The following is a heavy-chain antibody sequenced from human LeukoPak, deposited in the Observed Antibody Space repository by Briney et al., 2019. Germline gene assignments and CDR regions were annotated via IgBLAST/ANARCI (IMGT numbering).Heavy chain of an antibody. CDR3: ARKYCSSTSRYAGSIYFDY. J-gene: IGHJ4*02. CDR1: GGSISSGGYY. D-gene: IGHD2-2*01. CDR2: IYYSGST. V-gene: IGHV4-31*03. Sequence: SETLSLTCTVSGGSISSGGYYWSWIRQHPGKGLEWIGYIYYSGSTYYNPSLKSRVTISVDTSKNQFSLKLSSVTAADTAVYYCARKYCSSTSRYAGSIYFDYWGQGTLVTVSS.